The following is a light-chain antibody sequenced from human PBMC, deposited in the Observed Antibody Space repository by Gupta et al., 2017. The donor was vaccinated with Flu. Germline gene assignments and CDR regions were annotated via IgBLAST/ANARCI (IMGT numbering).Light chain of an antibody. CDR3: CSYSGSYTSHVI. CDR2: DVS. CDR1: SSDVGGYNF. J-gene: IGLJ2*01. Sequence: QSALTQPRSVSGSPGQSITISCTGTSSDVGGYNFVSWYQQHPGKAPKLIIYDVSRRPSGVPDRFSGSKSGNTASLTISGLQADDEADYYCCSYSGSYTSHVISGGGTKVTVL. V-gene: IGLV2-11*01.